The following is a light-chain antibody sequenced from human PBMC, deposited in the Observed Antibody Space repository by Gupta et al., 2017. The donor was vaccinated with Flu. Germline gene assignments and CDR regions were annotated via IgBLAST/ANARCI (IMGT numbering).Light chain of an antibody. CDR3: QHYHNCPIT. J-gene: IGKJ4*01. CDR2: GAS. Sequence: EVVMTQSPATLSVSPGERATLSCRASQSISNHLAWYQQKPGQSPRLLIYGASTRATGFPARFSGSGSGTEFTLTISSLQSEDFAVYYCQHYHNCPITFGGGTKVEI. CDR1: QSISNH. V-gene: IGKV3-15*01.